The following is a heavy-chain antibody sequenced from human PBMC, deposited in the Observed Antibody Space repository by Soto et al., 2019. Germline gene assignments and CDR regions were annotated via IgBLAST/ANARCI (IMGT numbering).Heavy chain of an antibody. CDR3: ARMNDDYGWVDP. Sequence: PSETLSLTCTLSGGSTKFYYWSWIRQSPGKGLEWIGYVYHSGTTNYNPSLKSRVTISIETSKNQFSLELNSITAADAAVYYCARMNDDYGWVDPWGQRTLVTVSS. CDR1: GGSTKFYY. CDR2: VYHSGTT. V-gene: IGHV4-59*01. J-gene: IGHJ5*02. D-gene: IGHD4-17*01.